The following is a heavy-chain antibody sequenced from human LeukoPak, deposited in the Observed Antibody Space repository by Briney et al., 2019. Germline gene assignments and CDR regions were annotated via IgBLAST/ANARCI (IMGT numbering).Heavy chain of an antibody. CDR2: IYTSGST. D-gene: IGHD2-2*01. Sequence: SETLSLTCTVSGGSISSYYWSWIRQPAGKGLEWIGRIYTSGSTNYNPSLKSRVTMSVDTSKNQFSLKLSSVTAADTAVYYCARVVVPAAQSIYYYYYYYMDVWGKGTTVTVSS. CDR1: GGSISSYY. V-gene: IGHV4-4*07. J-gene: IGHJ6*03. CDR3: ARVVVPAAQSIYYYYYYYMDV.